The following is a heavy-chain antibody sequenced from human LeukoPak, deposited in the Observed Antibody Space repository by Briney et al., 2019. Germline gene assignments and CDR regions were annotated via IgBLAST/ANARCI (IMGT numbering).Heavy chain of an antibody. D-gene: IGHD5-12*01. J-gene: IGHJ4*02. CDR2: FDPEDGET. CDR1: GYTLTELS. Sequence: ASVKVSCKVSGYTLTELSMHWVRQAPGKGLEWMGGFDPEDGETIYAQKFQGRVTMTEDTSTDTAYMELSSLRSEDTAVYYCATVDFDSGSWNYFDYWGQGTLVTVSS. CDR3: ATVDFDSGSWNYFDY. V-gene: IGHV1-24*01.